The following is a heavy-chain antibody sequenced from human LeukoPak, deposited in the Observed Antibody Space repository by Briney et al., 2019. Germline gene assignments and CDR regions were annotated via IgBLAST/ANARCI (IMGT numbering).Heavy chain of an antibody. Sequence: AGGSLRLSCAASGFTFSDYYMSWIRQAPGKGLEWIGEIYHSGSTNYNPSLKSRVTISVDKSKNQFSLKLSSVTAADTAVYYCARRRGQWLVRYYFDYWGQGTLVTVSS. CDR1: GFTFSDYY. CDR2: IYHSGST. D-gene: IGHD6-19*01. V-gene: IGHV4-34*01. CDR3: ARRRGQWLVRYYFDY. J-gene: IGHJ4*02.